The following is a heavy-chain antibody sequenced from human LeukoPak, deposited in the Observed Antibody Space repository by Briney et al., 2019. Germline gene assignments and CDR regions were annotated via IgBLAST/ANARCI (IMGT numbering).Heavy chain of an antibody. CDR2: ISAYNGNT. Sequence: ASVKVSCKASGYTFTSCGISWVRQAPGQGLEWMGWISAYNGNTNYAQKLQGRVTMTTDTSTSTAYMELRSLRSDDTAVYYCAREVAVAANSLYYYSTTTWTSGAKGPRSPSP. V-gene: IGHV1-18*01. CDR1: GYTFTSCG. D-gene: IGHD2-15*01. CDR3: AREVAVAANSLYYYSTTTWTS. J-gene: IGHJ6*03.